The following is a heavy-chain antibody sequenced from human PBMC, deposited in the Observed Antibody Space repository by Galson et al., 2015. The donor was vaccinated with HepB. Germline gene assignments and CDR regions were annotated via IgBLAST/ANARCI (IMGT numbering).Heavy chain of an antibody. Sequence: SVKVSCKASGYTFTGYYMHWVRQAPGQGLEWMGRINPNSGGTNYAQKFQGRVTMTRDTSISTAYMELSRLRSDDTAVYYCASSYGSGSYYTSSSLPPDYWGQGTLVTVSS. CDR2: INPNSGGT. V-gene: IGHV1-2*06. J-gene: IGHJ4*02. CDR1: GYTFTGYY. CDR3: ASSYGSGSYYTSSSLPPDY. D-gene: IGHD3-10*01.